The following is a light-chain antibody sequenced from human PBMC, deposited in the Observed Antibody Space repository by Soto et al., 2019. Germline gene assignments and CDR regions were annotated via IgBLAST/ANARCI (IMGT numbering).Light chain of an antibody. V-gene: IGKV3-20*01. J-gene: IGKJ1*01. CDR3: QQYGSSPWT. Sequence: EIVLTQSPDTLSLSPGERATLSCRASQSASSSYLAWYQQKPGQAPRLVIHGASRRAPGIPDWFSGSGSGTEFTLTISRLDAVYYCQQYGSSPWTFGQGTKVEIK. CDR2: GAS. CDR1: QSASSSY.